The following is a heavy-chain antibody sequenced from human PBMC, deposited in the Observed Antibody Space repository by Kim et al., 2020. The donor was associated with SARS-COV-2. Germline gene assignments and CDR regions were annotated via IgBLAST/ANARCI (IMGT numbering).Heavy chain of an antibody. CDR3: ARERGIKAFDI. CDR1: GGSINSYY. J-gene: IGHJ3*02. V-gene: IGHV4-59*01. Sequence: SETLSLTCTVSGGSINSYYWSWIRQPPGEGLEWLGCIYTSGSTNYNPSLKSRVTISVDTSKNQFSLRLSSVTAADTAVYYCARERGIKAFDIWGQGTMVT. CDR2: IYTSGST. D-gene: IGHD1-20*01.